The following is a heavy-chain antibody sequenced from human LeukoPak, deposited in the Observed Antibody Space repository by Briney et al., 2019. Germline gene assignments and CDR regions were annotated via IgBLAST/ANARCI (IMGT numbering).Heavy chain of an antibody. CDR3: ARDRRSWFDP. CDR1: GGSISPYY. J-gene: IGHJ5*02. Sequence: SETLSLTCTVSGGSISPYYWSWIRQPPGKGLEWIGYIYYSGSTNYNPSLKSRVTISVDTSKNQFSLKLSSVTAADTAVYYCARDRRSWFDPWGQGTLVTVSS. CDR2: IYYSGST. V-gene: IGHV4-59*01.